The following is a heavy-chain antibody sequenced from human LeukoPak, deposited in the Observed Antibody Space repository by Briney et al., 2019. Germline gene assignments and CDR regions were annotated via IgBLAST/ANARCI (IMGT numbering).Heavy chain of an antibody. CDR3: ARHRYSGYDEGALYYFDY. Sequence: GESLRISCKGSGYSFTSYWISWVRQMPGKGLEWMGRIDPSDSCTNYSPSFQGHVTISADKSISTAYLQWSSLKASDTAMYYCARHRYSGYDEGALYYFDYWGQGTLVTVSS. J-gene: IGHJ4*02. V-gene: IGHV5-10-1*01. CDR1: GYSFTSYW. CDR2: IDPSDSCT. D-gene: IGHD5-12*01.